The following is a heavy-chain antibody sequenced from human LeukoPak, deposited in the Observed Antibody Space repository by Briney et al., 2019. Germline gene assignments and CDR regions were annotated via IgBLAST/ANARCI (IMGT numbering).Heavy chain of an antibody. CDR2: ISSSSSTI. CDR1: GFTFSSYS. D-gene: IGHD2-15*01. Sequence: PGGSLRLSCAASGFTFSSYSMNWVRQAPGKGLEWVSYISSSSSTIYYADSVEGRFTISRDNAKNSLYLQMNSLRAEDTAVYYCARGGWPLDYWGQGTLVTVSS. CDR3: ARGGWPLDY. J-gene: IGHJ4*02. V-gene: IGHV3-48*01.